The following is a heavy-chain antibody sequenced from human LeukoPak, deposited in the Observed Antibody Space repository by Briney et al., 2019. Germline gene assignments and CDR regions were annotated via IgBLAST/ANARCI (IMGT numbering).Heavy chain of an antibody. CDR1: GFTFSSYS. Sequence: GGSLRLSCAASGFTFSSYSMNWVRQAPGKGLEWVSSISSSSSYIYYADSVKGRFTISRDNAKNSLYLQMNSLRAEDTAVYYCARLDGDPKYFQHWGQGTLVTVSS. D-gene: IGHD4-17*01. V-gene: IGHV3-21*01. CDR3: ARLDGDPKYFQH. J-gene: IGHJ1*01. CDR2: ISSSSSYI.